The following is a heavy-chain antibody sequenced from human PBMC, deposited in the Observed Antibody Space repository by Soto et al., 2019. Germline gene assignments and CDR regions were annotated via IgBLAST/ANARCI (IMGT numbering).Heavy chain of an antibody. CDR3: ARDGGSSRPPAGWDAFDN. CDR1: GFTFSSYS. V-gene: IGHV3-21*01. J-gene: IGHJ3*02. Sequence: GGSLRLSCAASGFTFSSYSMNWVRQAPGKGLEWVSSISSSSSYISYSDSVKGRFPISRDNAKNSLYLQMNSLGAEDTALYYCARDGGSSRPPAGWDAFDNWGQGTMVTVSS. CDR2: ISSSSSYI. D-gene: IGHD1-26*01.